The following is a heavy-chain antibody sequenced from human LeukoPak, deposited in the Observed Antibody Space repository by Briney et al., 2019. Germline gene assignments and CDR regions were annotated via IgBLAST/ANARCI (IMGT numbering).Heavy chain of an antibody. CDR2: IRYDGSNK. J-gene: IGHJ3*02. V-gene: IGHV3-30*02. CDR1: GFTFGDYA. CDR3: AKDDRTTWSAFDI. Sequence: GGSLRLSCTASGFTFGDYAMSWFRQAPGKGLEWVAFIRYDGSNKYYADSVKGRFTISRDNSKNTLYLQMNSLRAEDTAVYYCAKDDRTTWSAFDIWGQGTMVTVSS. D-gene: IGHD1-7*01.